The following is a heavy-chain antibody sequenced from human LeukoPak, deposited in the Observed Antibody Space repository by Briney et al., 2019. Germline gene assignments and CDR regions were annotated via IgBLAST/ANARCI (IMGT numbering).Heavy chain of an antibody. J-gene: IGHJ4*02. CDR3: AGDTPPGGDYYFDY. V-gene: IGHV3-33*01. Sequence: GGSLRLSCAASGFSFSTYGMHWVRQAPGKGLEWVALIWNAGTNTYYADSVKGRFTISRDNSKNTLYLQMNSLRAEDTAVYYCAGDTPPGGDYYFDYWAREPWSSSPQ. CDR1: GFSFSTYG. D-gene: IGHD3-16*01. CDR2: IWNAGTNT.